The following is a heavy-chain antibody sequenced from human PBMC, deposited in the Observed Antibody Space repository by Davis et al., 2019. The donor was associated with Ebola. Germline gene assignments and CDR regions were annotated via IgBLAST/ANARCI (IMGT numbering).Heavy chain of an antibody. CDR3: ARGPELWLSYFDY. CDR1: GGSFSGYY. V-gene: IGHV4-59*01. CDR2: IYYSGST. Sequence: PGGSLRLSCAVYGGSFSGYYWSWIRQPPGKGLEWIGYIYYSGSTNYNPSLKSRVTISVDTSKNQFSLKLSSVTAADTAVYYCARGPELWLSYFDYWGQGTLVTVSS. D-gene: IGHD5-18*01. J-gene: IGHJ4*02.